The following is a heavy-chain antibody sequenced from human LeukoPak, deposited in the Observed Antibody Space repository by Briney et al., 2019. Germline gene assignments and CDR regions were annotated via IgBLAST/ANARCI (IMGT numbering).Heavy chain of an antibody. CDR3: ARDRLWFGELSNWFDP. D-gene: IGHD3-10*01. J-gene: IGHJ5*02. CDR1: EYTFTSYY. CDR2: INPSGGST. Sequence: ASVKVSCKASEYTFTSYYMHWVRQAPGQGLEWMGIINPSGGSTSYAQKFQGRVTMTRDMSTSTVYMELSSLRSEDTAVYYCARDRLWFGELSNWFDPWGQGTLVTVSS. V-gene: IGHV1-46*01.